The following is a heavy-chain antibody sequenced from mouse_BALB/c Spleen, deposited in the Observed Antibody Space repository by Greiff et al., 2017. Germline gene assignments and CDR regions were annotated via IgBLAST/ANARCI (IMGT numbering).Heavy chain of an antibody. CDR3: AREAEAWFAY. CDR2: ISSGGSYT. J-gene: IGHJ3*01. Sequence: EVHLVESGGGLVKPGGSLKLSCAASGFTFSSYAMSWVRQSPEKRLEWVAEISSGGSYTYYPDTVTGRFTISRDNAKNTLYLEMSSLRSEDTAMYYCAREAEAWFAYWGQGTLVTVSA. V-gene: IGHV5-9-4*01. CDR1: GFTFSSYA.